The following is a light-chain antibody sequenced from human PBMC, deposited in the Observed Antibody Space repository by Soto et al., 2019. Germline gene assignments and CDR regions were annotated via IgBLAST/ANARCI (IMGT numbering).Light chain of an antibody. Sequence: EIVMTQSPATLSVSPGERATLSCRASQSVSSNLAWYQQKPGQAPRLLIYGASTRATGIPARFSGSGSGTEFTLTIRSLQAEDFAVYYCQQYNNWTPKYTFGKGTKLEIK. J-gene: IGKJ2*01. CDR2: GAS. CDR3: QQYNNWTPKYT. V-gene: IGKV3-15*01. CDR1: QSVSSN.